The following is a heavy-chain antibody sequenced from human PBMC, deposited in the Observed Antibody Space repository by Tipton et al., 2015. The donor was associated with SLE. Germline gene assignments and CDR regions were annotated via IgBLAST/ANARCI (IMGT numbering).Heavy chain of an antibody. V-gene: IGHV4-59*01. Sequence: TLSLTCTVSGGSISSYYWSWIRQPPGKGLEWIGYIYYSGSTNYNPSLKSRVTISVDTSKNQFSLKLSSVTAADTAVYYCARDGYGGSHFSYWGQGTPVTVSS. D-gene: IGHD1-26*01. CDR2: IYYSGST. J-gene: IGHJ4*02. CDR3: ARDGYGGSHFSY. CDR1: GGSISSYY.